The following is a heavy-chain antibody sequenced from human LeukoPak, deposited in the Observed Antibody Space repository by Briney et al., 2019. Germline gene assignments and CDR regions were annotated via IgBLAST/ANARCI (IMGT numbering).Heavy chain of an antibody. J-gene: IGHJ4*02. Sequence: PGGSLRLSCAASGFTFSRHWMHWVRQAPGKGLVWVSRIKSDGSATNYADSVKGRFTISRDNAKNTLYLQMNSLRAEDTAVYYCVTDPDSGGWSTFDYWGQGTLVTVSS. CDR2: IKSDGSAT. CDR1: GFTFSRHW. D-gene: IGHD6-19*01. V-gene: IGHV3-74*01. CDR3: VTDPDSGGWSTFDY.